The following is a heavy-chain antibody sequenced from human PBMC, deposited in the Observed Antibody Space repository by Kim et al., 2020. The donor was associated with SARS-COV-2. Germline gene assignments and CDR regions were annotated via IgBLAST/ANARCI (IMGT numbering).Heavy chain of an antibody. Sequence: GGSLRLSCAASGFTFSSYGMHWVRQAPGKGLEWVAVISYDGSNKYYADSVKGRFTISRDNSKNTLYLQMNSLRAEDTAVYYCATGQLGYCSGGSCYSVDYWGQGTLVTVSS. CDR2: ISYDGSNK. CDR3: ATGQLGYCSGGSCYSVDY. D-gene: IGHD2-15*01. CDR1: GFTFSSYG. J-gene: IGHJ4*02. V-gene: IGHV3-30*03.